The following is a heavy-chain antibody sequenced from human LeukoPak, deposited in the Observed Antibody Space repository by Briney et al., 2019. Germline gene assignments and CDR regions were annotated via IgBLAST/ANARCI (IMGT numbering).Heavy chain of an antibody. CDR2: ISGSGGST. J-gene: IGHJ6*02. CDR1: GFTFSSYA. D-gene: IGHD3-3*01. V-gene: IGHV3-23*01. Sequence: GGSLRLSCAASGFTFSSYAMSWVRQAPGKGLEWVSAISGSGGSTYYADSVKGRFTISRGNSKNTLYLQMNSLRAEDTAVYYCAKVGWSTIFGVVQYGMDAWGQGTTVTVSS. CDR3: AKVGWSTIFGVVQYGMDA.